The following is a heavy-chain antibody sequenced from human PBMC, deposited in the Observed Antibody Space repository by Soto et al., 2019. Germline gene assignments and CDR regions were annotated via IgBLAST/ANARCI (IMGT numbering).Heavy chain of an antibody. J-gene: IGHJ1*01. CDR1: GFSLSTDGMC. V-gene: IGHV2-70*11. Sequence: SGPTLVNPTQTLTLTCTISGFSLSTDGMCVSWIRQPPGKALEWLARIDWNDDKYYSTSLKTRLTISKDTSKNQPVLTMTKLDPADTATYYCARVWWFGEKEYFQNWGQGTLVTVSS. CDR3: ARVWWFGEKEYFQN. D-gene: IGHD2-21*01. CDR2: IDWNDDK.